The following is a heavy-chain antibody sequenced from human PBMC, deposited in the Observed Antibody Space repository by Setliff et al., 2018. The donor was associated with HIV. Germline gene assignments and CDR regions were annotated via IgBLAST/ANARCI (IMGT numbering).Heavy chain of an antibody. D-gene: IGHD3-22*01. CDR2: IFPGDSDI. V-gene: IGHV5-51*01. CDR3: AKKGGDQWLFGGYAFDI. J-gene: IGHJ3*02. Sequence: PGESLKISCKASGYSFSSYWIGWVRQMPGKGLEWMGIIFPGDSDIKYNPSFQGQVTISVDKSITTAYLQWSSLKASDTAIYYCAKKGGDQWLFGGYAFDIGGQGTMVTVSS. CDR1: GYSFSSYW.